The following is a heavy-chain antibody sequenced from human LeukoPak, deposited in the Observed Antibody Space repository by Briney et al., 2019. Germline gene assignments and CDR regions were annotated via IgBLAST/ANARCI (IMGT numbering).Heavy chain of an antibody. V-gene: IGHV1-2*02. CDR3: ARDGDLLLGFWELLYN. J-gene: IGHJ4*02. D-gene: IGHD3-10*01. Sequence: ASVTVSCKASGYTFTGYYMHWLRPAPGQGLEWMGWINPNSGGTNYAQKFQGRVTMTSDTSISTAYMELSRLRSDDTAVYYCARDGDLLLGFWELLYNWGQGTLVTVSS. CDR1: GYTFTGYY. CDR2: INPNSGGT.